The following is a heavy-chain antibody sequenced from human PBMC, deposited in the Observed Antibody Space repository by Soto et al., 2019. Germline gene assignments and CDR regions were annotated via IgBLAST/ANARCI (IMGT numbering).Heavy chain of an antibody. D-gene: IGHD5-12*01. J-gene: IGHJ4*02. CDR2: IVVGSGNT. CDR1: GFTFTSSA. CDR3: AVGRDGYNDYFDY. V-gene: IGHV1-58*01. Sequence: SVKVSCKASGFTFTSSAVQWVRQARGQRLEWIGWIVVGSGNTNYAQKFQERVTVTRDMSTSTAYMELSSLRSEDTAVYYCAVGRDGYNDYFDYWGQGTLVTVS.